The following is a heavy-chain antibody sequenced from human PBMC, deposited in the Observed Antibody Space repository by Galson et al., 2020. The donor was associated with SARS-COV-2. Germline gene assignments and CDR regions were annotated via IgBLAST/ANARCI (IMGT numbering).Heavy chain of an antibody. CDR2: MNYLNTAR. CDR3: DAGDS. V-gene: IGHV3-23*01. Sequence: GGSLSPHWVAPGFTFSTSAMTWVRQAPGQGLEWVSTMNYLNTARHYADSVKGRFTISRDNSKNTLYLQMGRLRAEDTAAYFFDAGDSWGQGTVVT. J-gene: IGHJ4*02. CDR1: GFTFSTSA. D-gene: IGHD3-9*01.